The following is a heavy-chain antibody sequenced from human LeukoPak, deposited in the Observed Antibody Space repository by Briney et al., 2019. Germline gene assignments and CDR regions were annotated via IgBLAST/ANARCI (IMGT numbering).Heavy chain of an antibody. J-gene: IGHJ4*02. Sequence: GRSLRLSCAASGFTFSSYGMHWVRQAPGKGLEWVAVIWYDGSNKYYADSVKGRFTISRDNSKNTLYLQMNSLRAEDTAVYYCAKDSPRVATDDYWGQGTLVTVSS. V-gene: IGHV3-33*06. CDR2: IWYDGSNK. D-gene: IGHD5-12*01. CDR1: GFTFSSYG. CDR3: AKDSPRVATDDY.